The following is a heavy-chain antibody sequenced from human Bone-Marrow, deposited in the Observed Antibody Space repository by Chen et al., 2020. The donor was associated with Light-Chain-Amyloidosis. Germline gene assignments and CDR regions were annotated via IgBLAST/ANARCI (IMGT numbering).Heavy chain of an antibody. CDR2: IFYGDIT. Sequence: QLQLQESGPGLVEPSETLSLTCTVSGAPISSSSYYWGWIRQSPGKGLEWIGGIFYGDITYYSPSLKSRVSVSADPSKNQVSLELTSLTAGDTAIYYCVRGPSDVKWGVVNRAEAFDIWGQGTTVTVSS. D-gene: IGHD3-3*01. J-gene: IGHJ3*02. CDR1: GAPISSSSYY. V-gene: IGHV4-39*07. CDR3: VRGPSDVKWGVVNRAEAFDI.